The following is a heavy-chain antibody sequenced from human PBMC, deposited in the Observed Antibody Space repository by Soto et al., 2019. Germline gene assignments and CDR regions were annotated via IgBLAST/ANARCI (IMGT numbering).Heavy chain of an antibody. CDR3: ARDITGWT. Sequence: PGGSLRLSCAASGFTFSSYAMSWVRQAPGKGLEWVSAISGSGGSTYCADSVKGRFTISRDNSKNTLYLQMNNLRADDTAVYNCARDITGWTWGQGTLVTVSS. CDR2: ISGSGGST. D-gene: IGHD1-20*01. V-gene: IGHV3-23*01. CDR1: GFTFSSYA. J-gene: IGHJ5*02.